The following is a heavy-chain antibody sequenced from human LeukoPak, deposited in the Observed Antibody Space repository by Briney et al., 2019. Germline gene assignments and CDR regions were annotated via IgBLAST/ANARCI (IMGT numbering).Heavy chain of an antibody. D-gene: IGHD4-17*01. V-gene: IGHV4-59*12. CDR3: ARGRGGHGDLGHFDS. CDR2: IYYSGST. Sequence: PSETLSLTCTVSGGSISSYYWSWIRQPPGKGLEWIGYIYYSGSTNYNPSLKSRVTISVDTSKNQFSLKLSSVTAADTAVYYCARGRGGHGDLGHFDSWGQGTPVIVSS. J-gene: IGHJ5*01. CDR1: GGSISSYY.